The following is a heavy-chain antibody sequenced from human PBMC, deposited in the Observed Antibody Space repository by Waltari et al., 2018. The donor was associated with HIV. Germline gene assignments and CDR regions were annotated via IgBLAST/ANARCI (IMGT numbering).Heavy chain of an antibody. D-gene: IGHD1-26*01. CDR3: ARESDAGSYQRNAFDI. Sequence: QVQLVESGGGVVQPGRSLRLSCAASGFTFSSYAMHWVRQAPGKWLEWVAARWHDGSQKYHADSVKGRFTISRDNSKNTLYLQMNSLRVEDTAVYYCARESDAGSYQRNAFDIWGQGTTVTVSS. CDR2: RWHDGSQK. V-gene: IGHV3-33*01. CDR1: GFTFSSYA. J-gene: IGHJ3*02.